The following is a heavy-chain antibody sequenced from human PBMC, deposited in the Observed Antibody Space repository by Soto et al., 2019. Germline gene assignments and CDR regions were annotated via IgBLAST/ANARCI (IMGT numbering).Heavy chain of an antibody. CDR3: ARRRSRFGSDYYGMDV. Sequence: PGGSLRLSCAASGFTFSSYSMNWVRQAPGKGLEWVSSISSSSSYIYYADSVKGRFTISRDNAKNSLYLQMNSLRAEYTAVYYRARRRSRFGSDYYGMDVWGQGTTVTVSS. J-gene: IGHJ6*02. CDR1: GFTFSSYS. V-gene: IGHV3-21*01. CDR2: ISSSSSYI. D-gene: IGHD1-26*01.